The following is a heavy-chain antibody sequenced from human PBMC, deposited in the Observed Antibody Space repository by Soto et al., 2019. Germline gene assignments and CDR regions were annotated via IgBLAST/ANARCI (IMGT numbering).Heavy chain of an antibody. D-gene: IGHD3-9*01. CDR3: ARLRRYYFDWLLALPPKADAFDI. V-gene: IGHV1-18*01. J-gene: IGHJ3*02. CDR1: GYTFTSYG. CDR2: ISAYNGNT. Sequence: ASVKVSCKASGYTFTSYGISWVRQAPGQGLEWMGWISAYNGNTNYAQKLQGRVTMTTDTSTSTAYMELRSLRSDDTAVYYCARLRRYYFDWLLALPPKADAFDIWGQGTMVTVSS.